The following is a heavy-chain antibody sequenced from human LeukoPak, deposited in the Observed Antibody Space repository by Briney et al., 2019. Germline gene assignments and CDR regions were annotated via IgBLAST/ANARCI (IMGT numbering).Heavy chain of an antibody. Sequence: GGSLRLSCAASGFIFSDAWMTWVRQAPGKGLEWVGHIKINTEGGTADYAAPVKGRFTISRDDSKNTLYLQMNSLRAEDTAVYYCARDWGDAFDIWGQGTMVTVSS. D-gene: IGHD3/OR15-3a*01. J-gene: IGHJ3*02. CDR1: GFIFSDAW. CDR2: IKINTEGGTA. CDR3: ARDWGDAFDI. V-gene: IGHV3-15*05.